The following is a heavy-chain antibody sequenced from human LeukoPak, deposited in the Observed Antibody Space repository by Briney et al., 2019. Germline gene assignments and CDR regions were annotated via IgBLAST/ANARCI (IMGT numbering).Heavy chain of an antibody. V-gene: IGHV4-61*05. CDR3: ARIPAARPGGYYYYYMDV. Sequence: PSETLSLTCTVSGGSISSSSYYWGWIRQPPGKGLEWIGYIYYSGSTNYNPSLKSRVTISVDTSKNQFSLKLSSVTAADTAVYYCARIPAARPGGYYYYYMDVWGKGTTVTVSS. D-gene: IGHD6-6*01. J-gene: IGHJ6*03. CDR1: GGSISSSSYY. CDR2: IYYSGST.